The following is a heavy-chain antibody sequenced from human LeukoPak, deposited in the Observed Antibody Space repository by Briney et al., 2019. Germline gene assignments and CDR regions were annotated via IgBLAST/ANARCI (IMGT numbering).Heavy chain of an antibody. Sequence: PGGSLRLSCAASGFTFSSYAMNWVRQAPGKGLEWISSISSVSTYIYYADSVRGRFTIFRDNARNSLYLQLNSLRAEDTAVYYCAKAPGGYYGSGFDYWGQGTLVTVSS. V-gene: IGHV3-21*04. D-gene: IGHD3-10*01. CDR2: ISSVSTYI. J-gene: IGHJ4*02. CDR3: AKAPGGYYGSGFDY. CDR1: GFTFSSYA.